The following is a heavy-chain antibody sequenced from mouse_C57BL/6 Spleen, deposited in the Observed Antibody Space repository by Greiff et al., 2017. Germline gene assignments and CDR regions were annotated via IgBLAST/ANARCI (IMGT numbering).Heavy chain of an antibody. CDR1: GYTFTDYY. Sequence: SGPELVKPGASVKISCKASGYTFTDYYMNWVKQSHGKSLEWIGDINPNNGGTSYNQKFKGKATLTVDKSSSTAYMELRSLTSEDSAVYYCARDVYDVRPLYYFDYWGQGTTRTVSS. V-gene: IGHV1-26*01. CDR3: ARDVYDVRPLYYFDY. D-gene: IGHD2-2*01. CDR2: INPNNGGT. J-gene: IGHJ2*01.